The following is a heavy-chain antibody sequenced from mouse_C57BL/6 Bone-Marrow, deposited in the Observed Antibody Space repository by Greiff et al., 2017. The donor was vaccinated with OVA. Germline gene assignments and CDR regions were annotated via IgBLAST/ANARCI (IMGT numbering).Heavy chain of an antibody. CDR1: GYTFTDYY. V-gene: IGHV1-84*01. J-gene: IGHJ1*03. D-gene: IGHD1-1*01. Sequence: QVQLKESGPELVKPGASVKISCKASGYTFTDYYINWVKQRPGQGLEWIGRIYPGSGNTKYNEKFKGKATLTVDTSSSTAYMQLSSLTSDDSAVYCCARSNYYGSSSWYFYVWGTGTTVTVSS. CDR3: ARSNYYGSSSWYFYV. CDR2: IYPGSGNT.